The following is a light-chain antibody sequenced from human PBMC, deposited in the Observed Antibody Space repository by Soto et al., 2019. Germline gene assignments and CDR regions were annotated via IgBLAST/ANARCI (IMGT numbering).Light chain of an antibody. CDR1: ESVSTSY. CDR2: GAS. V-gene: IGKV3-20*01. J-gene: IGKJ4*01. Sequence: EIVLTQSPGTLSLSPGERATVSCRASESVSTSYLAWYQQRPGQAPRLLIYGASSRATGIPDRFSGSGSGTDFTLTINRLEPEDFAVYYCQQYRGSPVTFGGGTKVEIK. CDR3: QQYRGSPVT.